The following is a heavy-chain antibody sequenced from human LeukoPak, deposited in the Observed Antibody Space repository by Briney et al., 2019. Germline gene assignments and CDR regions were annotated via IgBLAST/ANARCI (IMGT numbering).Heavy chain of an antibody. V-gene: IGHV3-74*03. J-gene: IGHJ5*02. CDR2: SKYDGSTA. Sequence: QSGGSLRLSCETSGFTFKNWLRRAPGKGLEWVSRSKYDGSTAMYAESVKGRFTISRDNARGTLYLQMNSLRVDDTAVYYCAKSDWFDPCGRGILVTVSS. CDR1: GFTFK. CDR3: AKSDWFDP.